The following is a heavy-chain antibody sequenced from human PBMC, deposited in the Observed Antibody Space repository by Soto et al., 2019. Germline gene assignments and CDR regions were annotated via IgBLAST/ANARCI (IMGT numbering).Heavy chain of an antibody. D-gene: IGHD7-27*01. CDR1: GFTFSNYA. V-gene: IGHV3-23*01. CDR2: ISGSGDSI. Sequence: EVPVLASGGDLVQPGGSLRLSCAASGFTFSNYAMTWVRQAPGKGLEWVSTISGSGDSIYYADSVKGRFTISRDNSKNTLYLQMNSLRADDWAVYYCSTGRQMGYWGQGTLVIVSS. CDR3: STGRQMGY. J-gene: IGHJ4*02.